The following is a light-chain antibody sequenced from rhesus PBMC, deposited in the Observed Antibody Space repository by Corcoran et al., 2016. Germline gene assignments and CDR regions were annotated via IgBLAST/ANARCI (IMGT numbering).Light chain of an antibody. CDR2: AAS. J-gene: IGKJ4*01. V-gene: IGKV1S12*01. Sequence: DIQMTQSPSALSASVGDRVTISCRASQNIYSNLAWYQQKPGKAPKLLIYAASSLQTGIPSRFSGSGPGTDFTLTISSLQPEDSAAYYCQHYYDNPLTFGGGTKVELK. CDR1: QNIYSN. CDR3: QHYYDNPLT.